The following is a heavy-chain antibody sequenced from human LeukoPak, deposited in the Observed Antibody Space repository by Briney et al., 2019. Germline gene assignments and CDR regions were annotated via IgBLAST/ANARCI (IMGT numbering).Heavy chain of an antibody. Sequence: KASETLSLTCAVSGGSISSGGYSWSWIRQPPGEGLEWIGYIYHSGSTYYNPSLKSRVTIAEDTSKNQFSLQLSSVTAADKGVYYCGVEGEMRRYFDYWGQGTLVTVSS. V-gene: IGHV4-30-2*01. CDR1: GGSISSGGYS. D-gene: IGHD5-24*01. J-gene: IGHJ4*02. CDR3: GVEGEMRRYFDY. CDR2: IYHSGST.